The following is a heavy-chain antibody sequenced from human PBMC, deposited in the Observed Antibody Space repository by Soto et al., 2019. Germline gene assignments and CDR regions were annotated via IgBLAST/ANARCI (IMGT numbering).Heavy chain of an antibody. V-gene: IGHV4-39*01. CDR2: IYYSGST. Sequence: PSETLSLTCTVSGGSIISSSYYWIWIRQPPGKGLEWIGSIYYSGSTYYNPSLKSRVTISVDTSKNQFSLKLSSVTAADTAVYYCARHIVVVVAATPNGWFDPWGQGTLVTVSS. CDR3: ARHIVVVVAATPNGWFDP. D-gene: IGHD2-15*01. CDR1: GGSIISSSYY. J-gene: IGHJ5*02.